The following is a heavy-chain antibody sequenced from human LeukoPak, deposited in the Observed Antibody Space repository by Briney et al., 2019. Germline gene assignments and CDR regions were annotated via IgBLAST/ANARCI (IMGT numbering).Heavy chain of an antibody. CDR1: GFTFSSYS. D-gene: IGHD6-25*01. Sequence: GGSLRLSCAASGFTFSSYSMNWVRQAPGKGLEWVSSISSSSSYIYYADSVEGRFTISRDNAKNSLYLQMNSLRAEDTAVYYCARESVRGGFDYWGQGTLVTVSS. CDR3: ARESVRGGFDY. CDR2: ISSSSSYI. J-gene: IGHJ4*02. V-gene: IGHV3-21*01.